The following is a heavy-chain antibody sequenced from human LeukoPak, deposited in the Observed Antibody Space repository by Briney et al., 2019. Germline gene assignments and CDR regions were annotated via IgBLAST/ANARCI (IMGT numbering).Heavy chain of an antibody. CDR3: ARDTVYYGSGSLGDY. CDR2: INWNGGSR. V-gene: IGHV3-20*04. Sequence: PGGSLRLSCAASGFTFDDYGMSWVRQAPGKGLEWVSGINWNGGSRGYADSVKGRFTISRDNAKNSLYLQMNSLRAEDTALYYCARDTVYYGSGSLGDYWGQGTLVTVSS. CDR1: GFTFDDYG. J-gene: IGHJ4*02. D-gene: IGHD3-10*01.